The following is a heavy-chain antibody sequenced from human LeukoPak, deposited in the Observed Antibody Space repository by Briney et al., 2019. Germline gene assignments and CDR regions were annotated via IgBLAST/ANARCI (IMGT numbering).Heavy chain of an antibody. CDR2: ISYTGST. CDR1: GGSISSSSYF. Sequence: SETLSLTCTVSGGSISSSSYFWGWIRQPPGKGLEWIGSISYTGSTYSNPSLKSRVAMSVDTSKNQFSLKLSSVTAADTAVFFCARGVVPAALWQNWFDPWGQGSLVIVSS. D-gene: IGHD2-2*01. CDR3: ARGVVPAALWQNWFDP. V-gene: IGHV4-39*07. J-gene: IGHJ5*02.